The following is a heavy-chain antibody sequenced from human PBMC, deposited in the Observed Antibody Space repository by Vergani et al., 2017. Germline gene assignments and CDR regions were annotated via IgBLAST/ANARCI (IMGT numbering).Heavy chain of an antibody. CDR1: GGSFSGYY. CDR2: INHSGST. Sequence: QVQLQQWGAGLLKPSETLSLTCAVYGGSFSGYYWSWIRQPPGKGLEWIGEINHSGSTNYNPSLKSRVTISVDTSKNQLALKLSSVTAADTAVYYCARGPLVYSGYDLRFDYWGQGTLVTVSS. J-gene: IGHJ4*02. V-gene: IGHV4-34*01. CDR3: ARGPLVYSGYDLRFDY. D-gene: IGHD5-12*01.